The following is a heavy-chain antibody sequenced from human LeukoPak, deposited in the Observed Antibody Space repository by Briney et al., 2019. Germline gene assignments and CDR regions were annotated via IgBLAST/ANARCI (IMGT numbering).Heavy chain of an antibody. CDR3: ARGGPYYYGSGSLYYFDY. CDR2: IIPIFGTA. CDR1: GGTFSSYA. Sequence: LVKVSCKASGGTFSSYAISWVRQAPGQGLEWMGGIIPIFGTANYAQKFQGRVTITADESTSTAYMELSSLRSEDTAVYYCARGGPYYYGSGSLYYFDYWGQGTLVTVSS. D-gene: IGHD3-10*01. V-gene: IGHV1-69*01. J-gene: IGHJ4*02.